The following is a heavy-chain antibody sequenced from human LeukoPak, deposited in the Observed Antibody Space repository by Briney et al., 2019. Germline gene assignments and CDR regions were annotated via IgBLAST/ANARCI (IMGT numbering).Heavy chain of an antibody. D-gene: IGHD2-2*02. CDR3: ARTPTKYCSSTSCYTPYFDY. CDR2: IIPIFGTA. V-gene: IGHV1-69*13. Sequence: SVKVSCKASGGTFSSYAISWVRQAPGQGLEWMGGIIPIFGTANYAQKFQGRVTITADESTSTAYMELSSLRSEDTAVYYCARTPTKYCSSTSCYTPYFDYWGQGTLVTVSS. CDR1: GGTFSSYA. J-gene: IGHJ4*02.